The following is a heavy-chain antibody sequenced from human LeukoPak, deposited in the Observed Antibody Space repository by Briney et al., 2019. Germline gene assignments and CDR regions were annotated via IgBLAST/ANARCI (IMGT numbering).Heavy chain of an antibody. V-gene: IGHV1-18*01. CDR2: ISAYNGNT. J-gene: IGHJ4*02. Sequence: ASVKVSCKASGYTFTSYDINWVRQAPGQGLEWMGWISAYNGNTNYAQKLQGRVTMTTDKSTRTAYMELRSLRSDDTAGYSFARDQPVARPFDYWREGTLLSVSS. D-gene: IGHD6-19*01. CDR1: GYTFTSYD. CDR3: ARDQPVARPFDY.